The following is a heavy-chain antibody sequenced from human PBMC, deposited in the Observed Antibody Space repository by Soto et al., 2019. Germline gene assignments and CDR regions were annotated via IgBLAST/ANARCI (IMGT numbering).Heavy chain of an antibody. CDR1: GFIFGTYA. D-gene: IGHD4-17*01. V-gene: IGHV3-23*01. CDR2: VTDSGGST. Sequence: EVQLLESGGGLVQPGGSLRLSCAASGFIFGTYAMSWVRQAPGKGLEWVSAVTDSGGSTYYAGSVKGRFTISRDNSKNTLYLQMNSLRAEDTAVYYCVRGKEGDYAFDYWGHGTLVTVSS. CDR3: VRGKEGDYAFDY. J-gene: IGHJ4*01.